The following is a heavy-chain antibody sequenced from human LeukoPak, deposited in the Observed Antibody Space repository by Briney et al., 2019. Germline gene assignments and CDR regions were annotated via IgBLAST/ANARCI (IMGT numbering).Heavy chain of an antibody. CDR1: GFTFSGSA. CDR2: IRSKANSYAT. J-gene: IGHJ4*02. V-gene: IGHV3-73*01. CDR3: TRPTVSIDY. Sequence: PGGSLRLSCAASGFTFSGSAMHWVRQASGKGLEWVGRIRSKANSYATAYAASVKGRLTISRDDSKNTAYLQMNSLKTEDTAVYYCTRPTVSIDYWGQGTLVTVSS. D-gene: IGHD4-11*01.